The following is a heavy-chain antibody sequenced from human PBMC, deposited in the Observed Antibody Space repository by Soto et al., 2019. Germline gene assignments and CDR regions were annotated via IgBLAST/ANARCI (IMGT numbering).Heavy chain of an antibody. J-gene: IGHJ6*03. Sequence: KGLEWIGYVYYSGNTNYNPSLESRVTISVDTSRNRFSLNLTSATAADTAVYYCARKGAAASYAHYYMDVWGRGTSVTGSS. CDR3: ARKGAAASYAHYYMDV. CDR2: VYYSGNT. D-gene: IGHD6-13*01. V-gene: IGHV4-59*01.